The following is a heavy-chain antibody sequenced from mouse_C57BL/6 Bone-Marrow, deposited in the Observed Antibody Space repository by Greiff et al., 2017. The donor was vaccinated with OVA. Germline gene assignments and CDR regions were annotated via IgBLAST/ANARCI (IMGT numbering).Heavy chain of an antibody. J-gene: IGHJ2*01. V-gene: IGHV5-6*01. D-gene: IGHD1-1*01. Sequence: EVKLMESGGDLVKPGGSLKLSCAASGFTFSSYGMSWVRQTPDKRLEWVATISSGGSYTYYPDSVKGRFTISRDNAKNTLYLQMSSLKSEDTAMYYCSRPALDTTSDYFDYWGQGTTLTVSS. CDR3: SRPALDTTSDYFDY. CDR1: GFTFSSYG. CDR2: ISSGGSYT.